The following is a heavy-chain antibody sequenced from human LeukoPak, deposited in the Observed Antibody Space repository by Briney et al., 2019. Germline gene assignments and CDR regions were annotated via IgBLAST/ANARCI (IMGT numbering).Heavy chain of an antibody. D-gene: IGHD4-17*01. V-gene: IGHV4-30-4*08. CDR1: GGSISSGDYY. Sequence: SQTLSLTCTVSGGSISSGDYYWSWIRQPPGKGLEWIGYIYYSGSTYYNPSLKSRVTISVDTSKNQFSLKLSSVTAADTAVYYCASGDYGDNGGDAFDIWGQGTMVTVSS. CDR3: ASGDYGDNGGDAFDI. CDR2: IYYSGST. J-gene: IGHJ3*02.